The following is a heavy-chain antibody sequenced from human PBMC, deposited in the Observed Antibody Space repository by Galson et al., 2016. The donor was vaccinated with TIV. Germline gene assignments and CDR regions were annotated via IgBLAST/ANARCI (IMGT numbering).Heavy chain of an antibody. Sequence: SVKVSCKASGYTFTSYGISWVRQAPGQELEWLGWISAYNGNTNYAQKLQGRVTMTTDTSTSTAYMELRSLRSDDTAVYFCARDRRDILTGCLLDYWGQGTLVTVSS. D-gene: IGHD3-9*01. CDR2: ISAYNGNT. CDR3: ARDRRDILTGCLLDY. V-gene: IGHV1-18*04. CDR1: GYTFTSYG. J-gene: IGHJ4*02.